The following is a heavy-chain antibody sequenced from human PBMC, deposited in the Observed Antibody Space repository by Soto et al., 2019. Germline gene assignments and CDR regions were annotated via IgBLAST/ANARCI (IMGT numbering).Heavy chain of an antibody. CDR3: ARQGNGAEGFDY. CDR1: GYSVTNYW. Sequence: GESLKISGKASGYSVTNYWIGWVRQMPGKGLEWMGVIYPGDSDTRYSPSFQGQVTISADRSISTAYLQWSSLKPSDTAMYYFARQGNGAEGFDYWGQGALVPVSA. D-gene: IGHD4-17*01. J-gene: IGHJ4*02. V-gene: IGHV5-51*01. CDR2: IYPGDSDT.